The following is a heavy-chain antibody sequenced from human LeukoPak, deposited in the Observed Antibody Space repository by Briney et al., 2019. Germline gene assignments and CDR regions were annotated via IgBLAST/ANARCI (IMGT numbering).Heavy chain of an antibody. D-gene: IGHD4-11*01. J-gene: IGHJ5*02. CDR2: IYHSGST. V-gene: IGHV4-38-2*02. CDR3: ARGSNGWFDP. CDR1: DYSITNGYY. Sequence: SETLSLTCTVSDYSITNGYYWGWIRQPPGKGLEWIGSIYHSGSTYYNPSLKSRVTISVDTSKNQFSLKLSSVTAADTAVYYCARGSNGWFDPWGQGTLVTVSS.